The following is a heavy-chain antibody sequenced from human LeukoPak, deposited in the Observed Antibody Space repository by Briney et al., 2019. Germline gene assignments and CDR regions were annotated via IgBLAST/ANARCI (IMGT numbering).Heavy chain of an antibody. CDR2: INHSGST. V-gene: IGHV4-34*01. CDR1: GGSFSGYY. CDR3: AAAGSYFDY. Sequence: SETLSLTCAVYGGSFSGYYWSWIRQPPGKGLEWIGEINHSGSTNYNPSLKSRVTISVDTSKNQFSLKLSSVTAADTAVYYCAAAGSYFDYWGQGTLVTVSS. D-gene: IGHD6-13*01. J-gene: IGHJ4*02.